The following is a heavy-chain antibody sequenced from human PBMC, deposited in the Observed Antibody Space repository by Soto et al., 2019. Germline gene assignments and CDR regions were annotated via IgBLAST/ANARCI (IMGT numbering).Heavy chain of an antibody. CDR1: GFTFSSYA. CDR3: ARDRGDCLDY. J-gene: IGHJ4*02. V-gene: IGHV3-23*01. D-gene: IGHD2-21*02. Sequence: EVQLLESGGGLVQPGGSLRLSCAASGFTFSSYAMSWVRQAPGKGLEWVSAISGSGGSTYYADSVKGRFTISRDNAKNSLYLQMNSLRAEDTAVYYCARDRGDCLDYWGQGTLVTVSS. CDR2: ISGSGGST.